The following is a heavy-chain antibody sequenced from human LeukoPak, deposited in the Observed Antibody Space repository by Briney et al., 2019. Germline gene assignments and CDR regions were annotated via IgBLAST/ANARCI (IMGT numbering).Heavy chain of an antibody. V-gene: IGHV4-59*08. CDR1: GGSFSGYY. CDR3: ARSHDYTTEFDP. CDR2: IYYSGST. D-gene: IGHD4-11*01. Sequence: SETLSLTCAVYGGSFSGYYWSWIRQPPGKGLEWIGYIYYSGSTNYNPSLKSRVTISVDTSKNQFSLKLSSVTAADTAVYYCARSHDYTTEFDPWGQGTLVTVSS. J-gene: IGHJ5*02.